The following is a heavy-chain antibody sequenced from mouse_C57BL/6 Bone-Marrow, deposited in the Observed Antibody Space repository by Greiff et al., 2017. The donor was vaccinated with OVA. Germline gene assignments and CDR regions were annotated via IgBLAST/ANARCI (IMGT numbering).Heavy chain of an antibody. J-gene: IGHJ1*03. CDR1: GYTFTDYE. CDR3: TRSGNYDWYFDV. V-gene: IGHV1-15*01. Sequence: QVQLKQSGAELARPGASVTLSCKASGYTFTDYEMHWVKQTPVHGLEWIGAIDPETGVTAYNQKFKGKAILTADKSSSTAYMELRSLTSEDSAVYYCTRSGNYDWYFDVWGTGTTVTVSS. D-gene: IGHD1-1*02. CDR2: IDPETGVT.